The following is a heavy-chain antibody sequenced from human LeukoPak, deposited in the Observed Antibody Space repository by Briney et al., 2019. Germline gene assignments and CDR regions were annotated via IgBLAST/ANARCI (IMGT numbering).Heavy chain of an antibody. J-gene: IGHJ4*02. CDR1: GGSISSYY. CDR2: IYYSGST. D-gene: IGHD6-19*01. V-gene: IGHV4-59*08. Sequence: PSETLSLTCTVSGGSISSYYWSWIRQPPGKGLEWIGYIYYSGSTNYNPSLKSRVTISVDTSKNQFSLKLSSVTAADTAVYYCTRTPGYSSGWDFDYWGQGTLVTVSS. CDR3: TRTPGYSSGWDFDY.